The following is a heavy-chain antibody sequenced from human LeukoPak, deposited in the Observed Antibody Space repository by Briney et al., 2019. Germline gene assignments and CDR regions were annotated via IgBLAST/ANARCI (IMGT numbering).Heavy chain of an antibody. CDR2: IIPIFGTA. CDR3: AREVGILNGYRVYYFDY. J-gene: IGHJ4*02. D-gene: IGHD3-9*01. CDR1: GGTFSSYA. V-gene: IGHV1-69*01. Sequence: ASVKVSCKASGGTFSSYAISWVRQAPGQGLEWMGGIIPIFGTANYAQKFQGRVTITADESTSTAYMELSSLRSEDTAVYYCAREVGILNGYRVYYFDYWGQGTLVTVSS.